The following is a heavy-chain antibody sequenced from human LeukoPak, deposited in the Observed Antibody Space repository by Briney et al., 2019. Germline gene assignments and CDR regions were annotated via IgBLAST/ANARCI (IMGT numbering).Heavy chain of an antibody. D-gene: IGHD6-13*01. J-gene: IGHJ4*02. V-gene: IGHV3-74*01. Sequence: GGSLRLSCAASGFTFSSYWMHWVRQAPGKGLVWVSRVNSDGSSTNYADSVKGRFTISRDNAKNTLYLQMNSLRAEDTAVYYCAREHYSSSCPDYWGQGTLVTVSS. CDR1: GFTFSSYW. CDR2: VNSDGSST. CDR3: AREHYSSSCPDY.